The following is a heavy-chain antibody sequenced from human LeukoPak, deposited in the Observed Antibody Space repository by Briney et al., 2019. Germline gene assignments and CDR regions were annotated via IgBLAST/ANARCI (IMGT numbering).Heavy chain of an antibody. CDR3: ARSTPLLEEPFFDY. D-gene: IGHD3-3*01. J-gene: IGHJ4*02. CDR1: GGSISSSSYY. V-gene: IGHV4-39*01. Sequence: PSETLSLTCTVSGGSISSSSYYWGRIRQPPGKGLEWIGSIYYSGSTYYNPSLKSRVAISVDTSKNQFSLKLSSVTAADTAVYYCARSTPLLEEPFFDYWGQGTLVTVSS. CDR2: IYYSGST.